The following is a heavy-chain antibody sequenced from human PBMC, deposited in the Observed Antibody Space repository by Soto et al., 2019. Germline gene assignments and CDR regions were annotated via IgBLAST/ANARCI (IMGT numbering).Heavy chain of an antibody. D-gene: IGHD2-2*01. CDR2: IRSKGNNERT. J-gene: IGHJ4*02. Sequence: GGSLRLSCAASGFTFSGSAMHWVRQASGKGLEWVCRIRSKGNNERTAYAASVKGRFTISRDDSKNTAYLQMNSLKTEDTAVYYCTTVRYCSGTSCYALDYWGQGTLVTVSS. V-gene: IGHV3-73*01. CDR3: TTVRYCSGTSCYALDY. CDR1: GFTFSGSA.